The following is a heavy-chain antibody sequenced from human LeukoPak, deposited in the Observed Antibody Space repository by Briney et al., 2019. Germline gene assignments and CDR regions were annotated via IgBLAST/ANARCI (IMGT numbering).Heavy chain of an antibody. Sequence: SETLSLTCAVYGGSFSGYYWSWIRQPPGKGLEWIGEINHSGSTNYNPSLKSRVTISVDTSKNQFSLKLSSVTAADTAVYYCARHGLILYYYGSGVNWFDPWGQGTLVTVSS. J-gene: IGHJ5*02. CDR1: GGSFSGYY. V-gene: IGHV4-34*01. D-gene: IGHD3-10*01. CDR3: ARHGLILYYYGSGVNWFDP. CDR2: INHSGST.